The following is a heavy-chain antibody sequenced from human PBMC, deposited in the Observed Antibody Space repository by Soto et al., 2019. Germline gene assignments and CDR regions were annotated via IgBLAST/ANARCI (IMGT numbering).Heavy chain of an antibody. CDR2: INPSGGST. CDR3: ARPYDSSGYYHEYYGMDV. J-gene: IGHJ6*02. D-gene: IGHD3-22*01. CDR1: GYTFTSYY. V-gene: IGHV1-46*01. Sequence: GASVKVSCKASGYTFTSYYMHWVRQAPGQGLEWMGIINPSGGSTSYAQKFQGRVTMTRDTSTSTVYMELSSLRSEDTAVYYCARPYDSSGYYHEYYGMDVWGQGTTVTVS.